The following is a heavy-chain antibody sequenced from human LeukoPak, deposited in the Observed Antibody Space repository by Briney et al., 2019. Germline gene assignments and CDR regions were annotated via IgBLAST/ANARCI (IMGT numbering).Heavy chain of an antibody. V-gene: IGHV1-8*01. CDR1: GYTFTSYD. D-gene: IGHD6-19*01. Sequence: ASVKVSCKASGYTFTSYDINWVRQATGQGLEWMGWMNPNSGNTGYAQKFQGRVTMTRNTSISTAYMELSSLRSEDTAVYYCARDLSSIAVAGWNWFDPWGQGTLVTVSS. J-gene: IGHJ5*02. CDR2: MNPNSGNT. CDR3: ARDLSSIAVAGWNWFDP.